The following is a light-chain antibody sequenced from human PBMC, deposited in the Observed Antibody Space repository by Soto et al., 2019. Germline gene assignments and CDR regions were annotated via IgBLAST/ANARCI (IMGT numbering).Light chain of an antibody. Sequence: QSVLTQPPSVSGAPGQRVTISCTGSSSNIGAGYDVHWYHQLPGTARKRLRYGTGNRHSGVPDRFSDSKSRNSASLAITGLHAEDEADYYCQSSDSSLHVFGTGTKVTVL. CDR2: GTG. J-gene: IGLJ1*01. CDR3: QSSDSSLHV. CDR1: SSNIGAGYD. V-gene: IGLV1-40*01.